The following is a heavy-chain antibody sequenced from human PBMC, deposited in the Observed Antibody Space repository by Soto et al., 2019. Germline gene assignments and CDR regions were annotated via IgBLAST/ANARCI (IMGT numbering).Heavy chain of an antibody. V-gene: IGHV3-74*01. J-gene: IGHJ4*02. Sequence: GGSLRLSCAASGFTFSSHWMHWVHQAPGKGLEWVSRIDVTDRSTSYADSVKGRFTVSRDNANNTLYLQMNSLRAEDTAVYYCTRGKYSGSYYFDYWGQGTLVTVSS. CDR3: TRGKYSGSYYFDY. CDR2: IDVTDRST. CDR1: GFTFSSHW. D-gene: IGHD1-26*01.